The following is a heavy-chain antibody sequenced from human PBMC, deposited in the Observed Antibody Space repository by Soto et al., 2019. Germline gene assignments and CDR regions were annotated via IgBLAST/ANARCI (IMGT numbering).Heavy chain of an antibody. J-gene: IGHJ6*02. D-gene: IGHD2-2*01. CDR1: GGSVSSGSYY. V-gene: IGHV4-61*01. CDR3: ARRIEAWYQGRYYYGMDV. Sequence: QVQLQESGPGLVKPSETLSLTCTVSGGSVSSGSYYWSWIRQPPGKGLEWIGNIYYSGSTNYNPSLTSRVAISVQRSKNQFSLKLSSVTAADTAVYYCARRIEAWYQGRYYYGMDVWGQWTMVSVSS. CDR2: IYYSGST.